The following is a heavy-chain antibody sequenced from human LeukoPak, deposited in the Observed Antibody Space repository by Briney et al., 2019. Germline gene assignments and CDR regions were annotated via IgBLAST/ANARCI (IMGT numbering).Heavy chain of an antibody. J-gene: IGHJ4*02. Sequence: GGPLRLSCAASGFTFSSYSMNWVRQAPGKGLEWVSYISSSSRTIYDADSVKGRFTISRDNAKNSLYLQMNSLRAEDTAVYYCARESSGSYSIDYWGQGTLVTVSS. V-gene: IGHV3-48*01. CDR1: GFTFSSYS. D-gene: IGHD1-26*01. CDR3: ARESSGSYSIDY. CDR2: ISSSSRTI.